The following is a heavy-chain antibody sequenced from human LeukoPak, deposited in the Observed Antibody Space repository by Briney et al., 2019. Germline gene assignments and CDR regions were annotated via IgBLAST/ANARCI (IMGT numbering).Heavy chain of an antibody. CDR2: ISSSGTTI. Sequence: PGGSLRLSCAASGFTFSSYEMNWVRQAPGKGLEWVSYISSSGTTIYYADSVKGRFTISRDNAKNSLYLQMNSLRAEDTAVYYWGRVGVGVAATGNLWFAPWGKEPLVTVPS. CDR3: GRVGVGVAATGNLWFAP. D-gene: IGHD2-15*01. CDR1: GFTFSSYE. J-gene: IGHJ5*02. V-gene: IGHV3-48*03.